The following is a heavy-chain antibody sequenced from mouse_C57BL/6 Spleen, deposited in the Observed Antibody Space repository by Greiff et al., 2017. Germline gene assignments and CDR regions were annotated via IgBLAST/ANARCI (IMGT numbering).Heavy chain of an antibody. V-gene: IGHV1-5*01. J-gene: IGHJ1*03. CDR3: TRFQSGTGYCDV. Sequence: EVQLQQSGTVLARPGASVKMSCKTSGYTFTSYWMHWVKQRPGQGLEWIGAIYPGNSDTSYNQKFKGKAKLTAVTSASTAYMELSSLTNEDSAVYYCTRFQSGTGYCDVWGTGTTVTVAS. CDR1: GYTFTSYW. D-gene: IGHD4-1*01. CDR2: IYPGNSDT.